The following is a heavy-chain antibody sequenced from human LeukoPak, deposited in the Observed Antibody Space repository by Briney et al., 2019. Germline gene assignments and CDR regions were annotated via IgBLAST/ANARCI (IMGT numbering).Heavy chain of an antibody. CDR1: GDSFTSYC. V-gene: IGHV1-46*01. Sequence: ASVMVSCKAAGDSFTSYCMDRVRQAPGQWLEWMGIINPSGGSTTYAQRFQGRVTLTRDTSTSTVYMELSSLTSDDTAIYYCTRESGGSYNDFWGQGTRVTVAS. J-gene: IGHJ4*02. D-gene: IGHD1-26*01. CDR3: TRESGGSYNDF. CDR2: INPSGGST.